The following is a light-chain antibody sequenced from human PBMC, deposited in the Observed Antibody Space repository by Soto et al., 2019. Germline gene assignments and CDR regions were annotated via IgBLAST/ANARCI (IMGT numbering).Light chain of an antibody. V-gene: IGLV7-46*01. CDR1: TGAVTSGHY. Sequence: QAVVTQEPSLTVSPGGTVTLTCGSSTGAVTSGHYPYWFQQKPGQAPRTLIYDTSDKHSWTPARFSGSLLGGKAALTLSGAHPEDEAEYYCLLSYSGARAGVVFGGGTKVTVL. CDR2: DTS. J-gene: IGLJ3*02. CDR3: LLSYSGARAGVV.